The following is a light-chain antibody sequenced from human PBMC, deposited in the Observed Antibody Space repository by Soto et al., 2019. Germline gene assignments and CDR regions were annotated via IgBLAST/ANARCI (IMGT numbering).Light chain of an antibody. CDR2: WAS. CDR1: QSVLYSSNNKNY. J-gene: IGKJ1*01. CDR3: QQYNSWPLT. Sequence: DIVMTQSPDSLAVSLGERATINCKSSQSVLYSSNNKNYLAWYQRKPGQPPKLLIYWASTRESGVPDRFSGSGSGTEFTLTISSLQSEDFAVYYCQQYNSWPLTFGQGTKVDIK. V-gene: IGKV4-1*01.